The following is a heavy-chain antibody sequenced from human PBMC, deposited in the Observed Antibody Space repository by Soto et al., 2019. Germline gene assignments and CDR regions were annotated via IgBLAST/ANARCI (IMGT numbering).Heavy chain of an antibody. CDR2: ISTNNGNT. CDR3: AIQRAGAYGMDV. Sequence: QVQLVQSGGEVKKPGAAVKVSCKASGYTFSDYGISWVRQDPGQRPEYMGWISTNNGNTKYAQNIQGRVTMTTDTSTSTGYMELRSLRPDDTAVYYCAIQRAGAYGMDVWGQGTTVTVSS. D-gene: IGHD3-10*01. V-gene: IGHV1-18*01. CDR1: GYTFSDYG. J-gene: IGHJ6*02.